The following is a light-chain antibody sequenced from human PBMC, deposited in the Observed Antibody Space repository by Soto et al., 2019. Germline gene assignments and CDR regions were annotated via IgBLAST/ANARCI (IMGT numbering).Light chain of an antibody. CDR3: QQYNSYTWT. CDR1: QSISSW. CDR2: DAF. Sequence: GDRVTITCRARQSISSWLAWYQRKPGIDPKLLIYDAFSLESGDPSRFSGCGSGTEYTLTISSPQPDDFGTYYCQQYNSYTWTFGQGTKVDTK. J-gene: IGKJ1*01. V-gene: IGKV1-5*01.